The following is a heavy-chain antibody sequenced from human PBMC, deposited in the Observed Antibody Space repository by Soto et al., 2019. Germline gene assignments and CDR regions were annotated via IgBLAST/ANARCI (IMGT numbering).Heavy chain of an antibody. CDR1: GGSISSSSYY. CDR3: ARHDGRTTGTTDSWFDP. V-gene: IGHV4-39*01. CDR2: IYYSGST. D-gene: IGHD1-1*01. Sequence: PSETLSLTCTVSGGSISSSSYYWGWIRQPPGKGLEWIGSIYYSGSTYYNPSLKSRVTISVDTSKNQFSLKLSSVTAADTAVYYCARHDGRTTGTTDSWFDPWGQGTLVTVSS. J-gene: IGHJ5*02.